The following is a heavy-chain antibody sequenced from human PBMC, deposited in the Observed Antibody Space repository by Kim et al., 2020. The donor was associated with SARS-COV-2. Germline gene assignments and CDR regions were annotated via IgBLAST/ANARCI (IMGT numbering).Heavy chain of an antibody. V-gene: IGHV4-61*07. Sequence: STPHIPPLKSRITISVDTSKNQFSLKLSSVTAADTAVYYCARRNSRTFDYWGQGTLVTVSS. CDR2: ST. CDR3: ARRNSRTFDY. D-gene: IGHD1-1*01. J-gene: IGHJ4*02.